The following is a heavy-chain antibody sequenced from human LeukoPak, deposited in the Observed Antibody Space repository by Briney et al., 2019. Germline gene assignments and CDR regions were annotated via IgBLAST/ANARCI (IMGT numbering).Heavy chain of an antibody. J-gene: IGHJ4*02. Sequence: GGSLRLSCAASGFTFDDYGMSWVRQAPGKGLEWVSGISGSGGSTYYADSVKGRFTISRDNSKNTLYLQMNGLRAEDTAVYYCAKGPRGPVDDYFDYWGQGTLVTVSS. CDR3: AKGPRGPVDDYFDY. V-gene: IGHV3-23*01. CDR2: ISGSGGST. CDR1: GFTFDDYG. D-gene: IGHD4-23*01.